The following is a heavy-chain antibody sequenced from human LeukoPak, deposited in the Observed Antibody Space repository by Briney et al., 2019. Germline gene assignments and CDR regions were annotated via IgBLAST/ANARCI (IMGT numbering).Heavy chain of an antibody. CDR3: ARAGWYFDL. CDR1: GGSFSGYY. J-gene: IGHJ2*01. Sequence: PSETLSLTCAVYGGSFSGYYWSWIRQPPGKGQEWIGEINHSGSTNYNPSLKSRVTISVDTSKNQFSLKLSSVTAADTAVYYCARAGWYFDLWGRGTLVTVSS. V-gene: IGHV4-34*01. CDR2: INHSGST.